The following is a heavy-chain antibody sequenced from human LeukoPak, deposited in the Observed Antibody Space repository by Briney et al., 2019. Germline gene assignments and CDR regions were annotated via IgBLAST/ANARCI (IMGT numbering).Heavy chain of an antibody. D-gene: IGHD6-13*01. Sequence: PSETLSLTCTVSGGSISSYYWSWIRQPPGKGLEWIGYIYYSGSTNYNPSLKSRVTISVDTSKNQFSLKLSSVTAADTAVYYCARAWSASRQQLVFRAFDYWGQGTLVTVSS. CDR1: GGSISSYY. V-gene: IGHV4-59*01. J-gene: IGHJ4*02. CDR3: ARAWSASRQQLVFRAFDY. CDR2: IYYSGST.